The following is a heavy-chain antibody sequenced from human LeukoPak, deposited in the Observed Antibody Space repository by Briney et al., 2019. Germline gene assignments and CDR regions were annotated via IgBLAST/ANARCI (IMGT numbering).Heavy chain of an antibody. CDR3: ASGGPYYYGSGSYPH. V-gene: IGHV4-59*01. CDR1: AGTISSYY. Sequence: PSETLSLTCTVSAGTISSYYWNWIRQPPGKGLEWIGYIHSSGSTKYNPSLKSRVTISVDTSKNQFSLKLSSVTAADTAVYYCASGGPYYYGSGSYPHWGQGTLVTVSS. CDR2: IHSSGST. D-gene: IGHD3-10*01. J-gene: IGHJ4*02.